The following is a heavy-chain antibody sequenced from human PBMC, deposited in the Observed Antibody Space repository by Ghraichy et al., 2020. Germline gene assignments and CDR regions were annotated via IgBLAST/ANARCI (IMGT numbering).Heavy chain of an antibody. J-gene: IGHJ6*02. V-gene: IGHV1-46*01. D-gene: IGHD3-10*01. CDR3: ARDGLLLYFGDGMDV. CDR1: GYTFTNYF. CDR2: VNPTGGGT. Sequence: ASVKVSCKAFGYTFTNYFMHWVRQAPGQGLEWMGIVNPTGGGTTYPQKFQGRVTMTSDTSTSTVYMELSGLQPEDTAVYYCARDGLLLYFGDGMDVWGQGTTLTVSS.